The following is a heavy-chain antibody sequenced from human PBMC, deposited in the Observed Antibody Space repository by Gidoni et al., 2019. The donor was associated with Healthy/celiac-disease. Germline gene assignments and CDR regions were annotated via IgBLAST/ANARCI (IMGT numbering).Heavy chain of an antibody. CDR3: ARDLRFLEVRGYYYYGMDV. Sequence: EVQLVESGGGLVQPGGSLRLCCAASGSTVSSNYMSWVRQAPGKGLEWVSVIYSGGSTYYADSVKGRFTISRDNSKNTLYLQMNSLRAEDTAVYYCARDLRFLEVRGYYYYGMDVWGQGTTVTVSS. CDR1: GSTVSSNY. CDR2: IYSGGST. V-gene: IGHV3-66*01. J-gene: IGHJ6*02. D-gene: IGHD3-3*01.